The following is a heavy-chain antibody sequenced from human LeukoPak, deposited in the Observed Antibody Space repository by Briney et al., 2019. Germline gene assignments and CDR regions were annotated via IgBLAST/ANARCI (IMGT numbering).Heavy chain of an antibody. V-gene: IGHV4-39*07. CDR3: ARDGRSSGWPFDY. CDR1: GGSISSSSYY. CDR2: IYHSGST. Sequence: SETLSLTCTVSGGSISSSSYYWGWIRHPPGKGLEWIGSIYHSGSTYYNPSLKSRVTISVDTSKNQFSLKLSSVTAADTAVYYCARDGRSSGWPFDYWGQGTLVTVSS. J-gene: IGHJ4*02. D-gene: IGHD6-19*01.